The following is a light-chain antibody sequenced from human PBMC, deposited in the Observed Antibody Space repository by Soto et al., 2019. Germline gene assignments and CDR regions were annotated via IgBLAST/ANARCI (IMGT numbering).Light chain of an antibody. V-gene: IGKV3-11*01. CDR2: DAS. J-gene: IGKJ5*01. CDR1: QDVGSL. Sequence: ESVLTQSPATLSLSPGERATLSCRASQDVGSLLAWSQQKPGQAPRLLIYDASNRAAGVPARFSGSGSGTGFTLTISSLEPEDFAIYYCHERTNWRITFGQGTRLDIK. CDR3: HERTNWRIT.